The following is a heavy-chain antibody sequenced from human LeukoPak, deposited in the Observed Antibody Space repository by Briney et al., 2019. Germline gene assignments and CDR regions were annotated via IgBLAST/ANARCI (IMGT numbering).Heavy chain of an antibody. D-gene: IGHD3-10*01. CDR1: GFTFSTFV. J-gene: IGHJ4*02. Sequence: GRSLRLSCAASGFTFSTFVMHWVRQAPGKGLEWVALISYDGSNKYYADSVKGRFTISRDNSKNTLYLQMNSLRAEDTAVYYCARVNRGSGSYALGYWGQGTLVTVSS. CDR3: ARVNRGSGSYALGY. V-gene: IGHV3-30*04. CDR2: ISYDGSNK.